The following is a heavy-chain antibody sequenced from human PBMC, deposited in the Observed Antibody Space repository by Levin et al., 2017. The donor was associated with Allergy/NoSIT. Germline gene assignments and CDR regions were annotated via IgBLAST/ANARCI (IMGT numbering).Heavy chain of an antibody. D-gene: IGHD6-19*01. V-gene: IGHV3-30*18. CDR2: ISYDGSNK. CDR3: AKDDEQWLPNYYGMDV. J-gene: IGHJ6*02. Sequence: GESLKISCAASGFTFSSYGMHWVRQAPGKGLEWVAVISYDGSNKYYADSVKGRFTISRDNSKNTLYLQMNSLRAEDTAVYYCAKDDEQWLPNYYGMDVWGQGTTVTVSS. CDR1: GFTFSSYG.